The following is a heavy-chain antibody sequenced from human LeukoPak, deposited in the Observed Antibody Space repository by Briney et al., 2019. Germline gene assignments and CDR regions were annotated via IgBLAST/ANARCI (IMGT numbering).Heavy chain of an antibody. V-gene: IGHV3-7*05. CDR3: ARHYSYGPSFDY. D-gene: IGHD5-18*01. CDR2: IKEDGSEK. CDR1: GFTFSTFW. J-gene: IGHJ4*02. Sequence: PGGSLRLSCAAPGFTFSTFWMSWVRQAPGKGLEWVANIKEDGSEKYYVDSVKGRFTISRDNAKKSLYLQMNSLRAEDTAVYYCARHYSYGPSFDYWGQGALVTVSS.